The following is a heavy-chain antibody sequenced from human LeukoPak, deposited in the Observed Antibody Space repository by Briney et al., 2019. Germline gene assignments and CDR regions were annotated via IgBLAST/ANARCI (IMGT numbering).Heavy chain of an antibody. D-gene: IGHD2-2*02. Sequence: PGGSLRLSCAASGFTFSGSAMHWVRQASGKGLEWVVRIRSKANSYATAYAASVKGRFTISRDDSKNTAYLQMNSLKTEDTAVYYCTSRYCSSTSGYNSGAFDIWGQGTMVTVSS. CDR3: TSRYCSSTSGYNSGAFDI. J-gene: IGHJ3*02. CDR1: GFTFSGSA. CDR2: IRSKANSYAT. V-gene: IGHV3-73*01.